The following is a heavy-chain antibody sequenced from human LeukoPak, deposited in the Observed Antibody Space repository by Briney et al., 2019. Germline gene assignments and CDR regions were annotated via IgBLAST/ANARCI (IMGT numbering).Heavy chain of an antibody. CDR3: AKDASYDFWSGYRYYSYYYMDV. CDR2: ISGSGGST. D-gene: IGHD3-3*01. J-gene: IGHJ6*03. V-gene: IGHV3-23*01. CDR1: GFTFSSYA. Sequence: GGSLRLSCAASGFTFSSYARSWVRQAPGKGLEWVSAISGSGGSTYYADSVKGRFTISRDNSKNTLYLQMNSLRAEDTDVYYCAKDASYDFWSGYRYYSYYYMDVWGKGTTVTVSS.